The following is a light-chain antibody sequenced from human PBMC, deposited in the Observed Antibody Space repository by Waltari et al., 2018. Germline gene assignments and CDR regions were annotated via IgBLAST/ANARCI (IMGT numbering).Light chain of an antibody. J-gene: IGKJ1*01. Sequence: AIRITQSPSSLSASTGDRVNITCRASQDISNYLAWYQQKPGKAPKVLIYAASTLQSGVPSRFSGSGSGTDFTFTISCLQSEDFATYYCQQYYNYPRTFGQGTKVEIK. CDR2: AAS. CDR1: QDISNY. CDR3: QQYYNYPRT. V-gene: IGKV1-8*01.